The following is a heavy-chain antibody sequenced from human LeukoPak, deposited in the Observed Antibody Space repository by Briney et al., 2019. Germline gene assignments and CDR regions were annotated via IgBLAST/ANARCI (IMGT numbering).Heavy chain of an antibody. Sequence: PRGSLRLSCSASGFTFSSYAMHWVRHAPGKGLEWVSAVNWNGGSTGFADSVKGRFTISRDNAKNSLYLQMNSLRAEDTALYYCARGYSGYDFGYYFDFWGQGTLVTVSS. CDR1: GFTFSSYA. D-gene: IGHD5-12*01. CDR3: ARGYSGYDFGYYFDF. CDR2: VNWNGGST. J-gene: IGHJ4*02. V-gene: IGHV3-20*04.